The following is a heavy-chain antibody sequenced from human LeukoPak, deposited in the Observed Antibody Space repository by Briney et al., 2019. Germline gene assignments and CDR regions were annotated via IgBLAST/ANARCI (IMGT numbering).Heavy chain of an antibody. CDR2: ISDDGSYK. J-gene: IGHJ4*02. CDR3: AKDGYSRSWYSHFDY. D-gene: IGHD6-13*01. Sequence: GRSLSLSCAAAGFTFSSYGMQWVRQAPGKGLEWVAVISDDGSYKYYADSVKGRFTISRDNFKNTLYLQMNSLRAEATAVYYCAKDGYSRSWYSHFDYWGQGTLVTVSS. V-gene: IGHV3-30*18. CDR1: GFTFSSYG.